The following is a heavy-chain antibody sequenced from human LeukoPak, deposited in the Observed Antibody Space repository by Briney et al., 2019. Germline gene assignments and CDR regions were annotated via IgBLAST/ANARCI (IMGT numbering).Heavy chain of an antibody. Sequence: PSETLSLTCTVSGGSISSPSYYWGWIRQPPGKGLEWIGSIYYSGSTYSNPSLKSRVVISADTSKNQFSLKLNSVTAADTAVYYCARGSMGGSGSYYKDYYYGMDVWGQGTTVTVSS. J-gene: IGHJ6*02. CDR2: IYYSGST. D-gene: IGHD3-10*01. CDR3: ARGSMGGSGSYYKDYYYGMDV. CDR1: GGSISSPSYY. V-gene: IGHV4-39*07.